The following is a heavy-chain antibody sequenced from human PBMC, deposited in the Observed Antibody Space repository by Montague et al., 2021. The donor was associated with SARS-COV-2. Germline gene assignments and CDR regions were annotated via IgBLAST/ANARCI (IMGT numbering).Heavy chain of an antibody. Sequence: SETRSLTCTVSGYSISSGYYWGWIRQPPGKGLEWIGSIYHSGSTYYNPSLKSRVTISVDTSKNQFSLKLSSVTAADTAVYYCARRPLGYYYYGMDVWGQGTTVTVSS. CDR2: IYHSGST. CDR3: ARRPLGYYYYGMDV. J-gene: IGHJ6*02. V-gene: IGHV4-38-2*02. CDR1: GYSISSGYY.